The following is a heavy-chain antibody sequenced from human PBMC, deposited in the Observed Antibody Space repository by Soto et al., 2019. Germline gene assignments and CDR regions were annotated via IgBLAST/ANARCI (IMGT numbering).Heavy chain of an antibody. CDR3: AGGYSYGYLSF. D-gene: IGHD5-18*01. CDR2: ISGSGGST. J-gene: IGHJ4*02. V-gene: IGHV3-23*01. Sequence: GGSLRLSCAASGFTFSSYAMSWVRQAPGKGLEWVSAISGSGGSTYYADSVKGRFTISRDNSKNTLYLQMNSLRAEDTAVYYCAGGYSYGYLSFWGQGTLVTVSS. CDR1: GFTFSSYA.